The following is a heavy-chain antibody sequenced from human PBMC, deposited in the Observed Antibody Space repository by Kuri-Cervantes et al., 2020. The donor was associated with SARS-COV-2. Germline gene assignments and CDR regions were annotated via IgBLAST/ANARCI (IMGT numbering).Heavy chain of an antibody. J-gene: IGHJ4*02. CDR1: VGTFSSYA. CDR2: IIPLFGTT. CDR3: ARPYCSSTTCYDGTFDS. Sequence: SVKVSCKASVGTFSSYAVTWVRQAPGQGLEWMGRIIPLFGTTIYAQKFRGRVTITADKSTNTAYMELSSLRSKDTAVYYCARPYCSSTTCYDGTFDSWGQGTLVTVSS. D-gene: IGHD2-2*01. V-gene: IGHV1-69*06.